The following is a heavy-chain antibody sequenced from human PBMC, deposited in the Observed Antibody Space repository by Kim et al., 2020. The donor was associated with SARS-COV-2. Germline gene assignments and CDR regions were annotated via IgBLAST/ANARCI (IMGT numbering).Heavy chain of an antibody. D-gene: IGHD6-19*01. V-gene: IGHV3-23*01. CDR3: AKDREQWLVLDAMDV. Sequence: GGSLRLSCVASGFTFSNYAMSWVRQAPGKGLEWVSSISGSGGTTDYADSVKGRFTISRDNSKSTLYLEMNRLRAEDTALYYCAKDREQWLVLDAMDVWGQGTSATVSS. CDR2: ISGSGGTT. CDR1: GFTFSNYA. J-gene: IGHJ6*02.